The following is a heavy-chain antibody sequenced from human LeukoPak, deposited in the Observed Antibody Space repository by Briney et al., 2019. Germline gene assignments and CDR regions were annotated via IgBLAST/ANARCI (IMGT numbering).Heavy chain of an antibody. Sequence: GGSLRLSCAASGFTFDDYAMHWVRQAPGKGLEWVSGISWNSGSIGYADSVKGRFTISRDNAKNTLYLQMNSLRAEDTAVYYCARSLYDFWSGYFSQYAFDIWGQGTMVTVSS. D-gene: IGHD3-3*01. CDR2: ISWNSGSI. CDR3: ARSLYDFWSGYFSQYAFDI. CDR1: GFTFDDYA. J-gene: IGHJ3*02. V-gene: IGHV3-9*01.